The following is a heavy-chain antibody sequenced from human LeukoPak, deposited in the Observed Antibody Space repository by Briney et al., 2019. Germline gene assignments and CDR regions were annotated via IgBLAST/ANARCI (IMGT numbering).Heavy chain of an antibody. J-gene: IGHJ5*02. CDR2: IYSCGST. V-gene: IGHV3-66*03. Sequence: GGSLRLSCAASGFTVSSNYMSWVRQAPGKGLEWVSVIYSCGSTYYADSVKGRFTISRDNSKNTLYLQMNSLRAEDTAVYYCAKKLRWDCSSTNCPKGGCFDPWGQGTLVTVSS. CDR3: AKKLRWDCSSTNCPKGGCFDP. CDR1: GFTVSSNY. D-gene: IGHD2-2*01.